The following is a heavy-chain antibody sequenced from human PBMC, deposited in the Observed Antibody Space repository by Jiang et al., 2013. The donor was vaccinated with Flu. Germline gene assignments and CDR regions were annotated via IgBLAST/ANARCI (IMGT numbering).Heavy chain of an antibody. D-gene: IGHD2-21*02. CDR2: IHNSGTT. V-gene: IGHV4-59*08. CDR3: ARSYCGGDCYSMFGYSYYGMDV. CDR1: SGSISSHY. Sequence: GPGLVKPSETLSLTCTVSSGSISSHYWSWIRQPPGKGLEWIGYIHNSGTTNYNPSLKSRVTISIDTSTNQFSLKLISVTAPDTAVYYCARSYCGGDCYSMFGYSYYGMDVWGQRDHGHRLL. J-gene: IGHJ6*04.